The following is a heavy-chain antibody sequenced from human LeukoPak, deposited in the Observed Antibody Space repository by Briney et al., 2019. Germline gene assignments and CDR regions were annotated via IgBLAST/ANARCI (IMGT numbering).Heavy chain of an antibody. CDR2: IYYSGNT. CDR1: GGSISSSY. CDR3: ERHVTGRSAYPPFDY. D-gene: IGHD3-16*01. J-gene: IGHJ4*02. Sequence: SSETLSLTCTVSGGSISSSYWSWIRQPPGKGLEWIGYIYYSGNTNYNPSLKSRVTISADAAKNQFSLKLNSVTRADTAVYYCERHVTGRSAYPPFDYWGQGTLVTVSS. V-gene: IGHV4-59*08.